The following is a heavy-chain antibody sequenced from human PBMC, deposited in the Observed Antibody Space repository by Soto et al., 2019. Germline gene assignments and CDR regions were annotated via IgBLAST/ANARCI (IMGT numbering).Heavy chain of an antibody. Sequence: QVQLVESGGGVVQPGRSLRLSCAASGFTFSSYGMHWVRQAPGKGLEWVAVIWYDGSNKYYADSVKGRFTISRDNSKNTLYLQMNSLRAEDTAVYYCARGFFGIAARRALDYWGQGTLVTVSS. CDR1: GFTFSSYG. D-gene: IGHD6-6*01. CDR3: ARGFFGIAARRALDY. J-gene: IGHJ4*02. V-gene: IGHV3-33*01. CDR2: IWYDGSNK.